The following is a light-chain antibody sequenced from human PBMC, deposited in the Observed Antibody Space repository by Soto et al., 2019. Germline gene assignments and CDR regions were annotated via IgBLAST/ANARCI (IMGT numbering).Light chain of an antibody. CDR3: QQYNSYSWT. Sequence: IPLTPSPSTLSASVGDIVTITCRASQSISSWLAWYQQKPGKAPKLLIYDASSLESGVPSRFSGSGSGTEFTLTISSLQPDDLATYYCQQYNSYSWTFGQGTKVDI. CDR2: DAS. J-gene: IGKJ1*01. V-gene: IGKV1-5*01. CDR1: QSISSW.